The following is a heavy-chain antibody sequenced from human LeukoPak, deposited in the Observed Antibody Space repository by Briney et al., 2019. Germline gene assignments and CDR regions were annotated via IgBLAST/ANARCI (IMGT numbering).Heavy chain of an antibody. CDR1: GFTLSSYA. Sequence: GRSLRLSCAASGFTLSSYAMHWGRQAPGKGLEWVAVISYDGSNKYYADSVKGRFTISRDNSKNTLYLQMNSQSAEDTAVYYCARDTLNGNHFDYWGQGTLVTVSS. V-gene: IGHV3-30-3*01. CDR2: ISYDGSNK. D-gene: IGHD1-1*01. J-gene: IGHJ4*02. CDR3: ARDTLNGNHFDY.